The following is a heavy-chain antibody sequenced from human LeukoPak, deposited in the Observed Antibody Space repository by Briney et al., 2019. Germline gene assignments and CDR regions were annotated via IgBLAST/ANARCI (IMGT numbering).Heavy chain of an antibody. J-gene: IGHJ4*02. Sequence: GGSLRLSCAASGFIFNNYWMHWVRQVPGKGLEWLSRVDGDGTGTSYADSVKGRFTISRDNAKNSLYLQMNSLRAEDTAVYYCARVTYDFWSGYPHYFGYWGQGTLVTVSS. CDR3: ARVTYDFWSGYPHYFGY. CDR1: GFIFNNYW. D-gene: IGHD3-3*01. V-gene: IGHV3-74*01. CDR2: VDGDGTGT.